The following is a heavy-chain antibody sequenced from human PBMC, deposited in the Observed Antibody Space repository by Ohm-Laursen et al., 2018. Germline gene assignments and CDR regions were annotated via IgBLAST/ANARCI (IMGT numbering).Heavy chain of an antibody. CDR2: IYHSGST. V-gene: IGHV4-31*03. CDR1: GGSISSGAYC. J-gene: IGHJ4*02. CDR3: ARGRAAAGSPIDY. D-gene: IGHD6-13*01. Sequence: TLSLTCPVSGGSISSGAYCWSWIRQHPGKGLEWIGYIYHSGSTYYNPSLKGRVTISVDTSKNQFSLKLSSVTAADTAMYYCARGRAAAGSPIDYWGQGTLVTVSS.